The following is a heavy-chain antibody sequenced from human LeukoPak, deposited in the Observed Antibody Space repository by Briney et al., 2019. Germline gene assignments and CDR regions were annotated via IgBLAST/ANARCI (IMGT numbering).Heavy chain of an antibody. CDR3: APYYYDSSGYPEYFQH. D-gene: IGHD3-22*01. CDR2: IYYSGST. V-gene: IGHV4-39*07. J-gene: IGHJ1*01. Sequence: SGTLSLTCTVSGGSISSSSYYWGWIRQPPGKGLEWIGSIYYSGSTYYNPSLKSRVTISVDTSKNQFSLKLSSVTAADTAVYYCAPYYYDSSGYPEYFQHWSQGTLVTVSS. CDR1: GGSISSSSYY.